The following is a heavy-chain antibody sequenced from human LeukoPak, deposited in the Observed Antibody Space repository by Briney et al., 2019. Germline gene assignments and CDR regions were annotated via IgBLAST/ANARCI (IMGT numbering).Heavy chain of an antibody. CDR3: ARVPISMTNCFDP. CDR2: INAGNGNT. CDR1: GYTFTTYT. Sequence: ASVMVSCKASGYTFTTYTVHWVRQAPGQRLEWMGWINAGNGNTKYSQKFQGRVTFTRDTSASTAFMELTSLRSEDTAVYYCARVPISMTNCFDPWGQGTLVTVSP. V-gene: IGHV1-3*01. D-gene: IGHD3-22*01. J-gene: IGHJ5*02.